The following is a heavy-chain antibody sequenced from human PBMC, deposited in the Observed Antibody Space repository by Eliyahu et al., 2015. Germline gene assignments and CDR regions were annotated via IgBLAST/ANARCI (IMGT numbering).Heavy chain of an antibody. CDR1: GGSFSGXY. CDR2: INHSGST. Sequence: QVQLQQWGAGLLKPSETLSLTCAVYGGSFSGXYWSWIRQPPGKGLEWIGEINHSGSTNYNPSLKSRVTISVDTSKNQFSLKLSSVTAADTAVYYCARSVPTTYSPRGKGKFDYWGQGTLVTVSS. CDR3: ARSVPTTYSPRGKGKFDY. J-gene: IGHJ4*02. D-gene: IGHD2-2*01. V-gene: IGHV4-34*01.